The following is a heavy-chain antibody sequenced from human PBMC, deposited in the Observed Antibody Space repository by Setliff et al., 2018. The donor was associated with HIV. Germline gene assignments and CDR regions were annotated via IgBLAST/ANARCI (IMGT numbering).Heavy chain of an antibody. D-gene: IGHD3-22*01. CDR1: GDSITSGGYS. J-gene: IGHJ5*02. V-gene: IGHV4-30-4*08. CDR2: IYYSGRTSHSGST. CDR3: ARENGWLFGWFDP. Sequence: PSETLSLPCTVSGDSITSGGYSWTWIRQPPGKALEWVGYIYYSGRTSHSGSTYYNPSVASRITISGDTSKNQFSLKLTSVTAADTAIYYCARENGWLFGWFDPWGQGTPVTVSS.